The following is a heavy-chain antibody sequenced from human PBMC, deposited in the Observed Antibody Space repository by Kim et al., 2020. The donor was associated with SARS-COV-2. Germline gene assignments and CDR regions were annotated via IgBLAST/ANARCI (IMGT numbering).Heavy chain of an antibody. CDR2: ISSSGSTI. CDR1: GFTFSSYE. CDR3: VREPGTPGRVTMVRGVNFGWFDP. V-gene: IGHV3-48*03. J-gene: IGHJ5*02. Sequence: LSLTCAASGFTFSSYEMNWVRQAPGKGLEWVSYISSSGSTIYYADSVKGRFTISRDNAKNSLYLQMNSLRAEDTAVYYCVREPGTPGRVTMVRGVNFGWFDPWGQGTLVTVSS. D-gene: IGHD3-10*01.